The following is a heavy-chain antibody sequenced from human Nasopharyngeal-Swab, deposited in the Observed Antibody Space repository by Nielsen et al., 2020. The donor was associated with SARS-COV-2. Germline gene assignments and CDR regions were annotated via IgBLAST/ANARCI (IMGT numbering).Heavy chain of an antibody. CDR1: GFIFNDSA. D-gene: IGHD2-15*01. J-gene: IGHJ4*02. CDR3: SRCGGSCYTGKDY. CDR2: IRSKGNSYAT. Sequence: GGSLRLSCAASGFIFNDSAIHWVRQASGKGLEWVGRIRSKGNSYATEYAASVEGRFTISRDDSKNTAYLQMNSLMTEDTAVYYCSRCGGSCYTGKDYWGQGTLVTVSS. V-gene: IGHV3-73*01.